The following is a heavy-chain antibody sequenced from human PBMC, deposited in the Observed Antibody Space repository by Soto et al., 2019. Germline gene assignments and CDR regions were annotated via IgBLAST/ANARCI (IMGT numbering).Heavy chain of an antibody. Sequence: PGESLKISCNDSGHSFTKYWIVCVRQMPGRGLEWMGTIYADDSETRYSPSFQGQVTISADKSINTAYLQWSSLKASDTAIYYCATTQSSATFKTYYYDMHVWVQGTTVTVSS. CDR3: ATTQSSATFKTYYYDMHV. J-gene: IGHJ6*02. V-gene: IGHV5-51*01. CDR2: IYADDSET. CDR1: GHSFTKYW. D-gene: IGHD3-10*01.